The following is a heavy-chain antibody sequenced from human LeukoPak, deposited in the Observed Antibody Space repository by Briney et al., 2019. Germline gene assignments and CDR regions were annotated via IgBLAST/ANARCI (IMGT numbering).Heavy chain of an antibody. CDR1: GFTFSNYW. D-gene: IGHD4-17*01. Sequence: GGSLTLSCAASGFTFSNYWMHWVRQAPGKGLVWVSRINSDGSSTTSADSVKGRFTISRDNAKNTLYLQMNSLRAEDTAVYYCAKGGATVIDYWGQGTPVTVSS. J-gene: IGHJ4*02. CDR2: INSDGSST. CDR3: AKGGATVIDY. V-gene: IGHV3-74*01.